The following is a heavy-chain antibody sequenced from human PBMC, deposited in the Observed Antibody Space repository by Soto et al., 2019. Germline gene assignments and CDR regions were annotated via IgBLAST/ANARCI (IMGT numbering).Heavy chain of an antibody. CDR1: GFTFSSYA. D-gene: IGHD6-13*01. V-gene: IGHV3-23*01. J-gene: IGHJ6*03. Sequence: GGSLRLSCAASGFTFSSYAMSWVRQAPGKGLEWVSAISGSGGSTYYADSVKGRFTISRDNSKDTLYLQMNSLRAEDTAVYYCAKDLPVKDSSSWYYYYYYMDVWGKGTTVTVS. CDR2: ISGSGGST. CDR3: AKDLPVKDSSSWYYYYYYMDV.